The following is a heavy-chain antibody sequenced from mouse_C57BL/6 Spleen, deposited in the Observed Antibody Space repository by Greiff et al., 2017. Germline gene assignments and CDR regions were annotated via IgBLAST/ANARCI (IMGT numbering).Heavy chain of an antibody. Sequence: EVKLVESGPSLVRPSQTLSLTCTVTGFSINSDCYWIWIRQFPGNKLEYIGYTFYSGLTYYTPSLESRTYITRDTSQHPFSLKLSSVTTDDTATYYCARGLYGSRYGAMGYWGQGTSVTVSS. D-gene: IGHD1-1*01. CDR3: ARGLYGSRYGAMGY. CDR2: TFYSGLT. V-gene: IGHV3-3*01. J-gene: IGHJ4*01. CDR1: GFSINSDCY.